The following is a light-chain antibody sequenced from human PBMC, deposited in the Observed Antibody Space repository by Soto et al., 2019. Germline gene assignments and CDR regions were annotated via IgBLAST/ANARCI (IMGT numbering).Light chain of an antibody. CDR2: APS. V-gene: IGKV1-39*01. J-gene: IGKJ1*01. CDR1: QTIMTY. CDR3: QQSYSTTWT. Sequence: DVQMRQPPPSLSASVGEEVALPSRASQTIMTYLNWYQLKPGKPPRLLIYAPSSLQSGVPSKFSGRGSGTDFTLTISSLQPEDFATYSCQQSYSTTWTFGPGTKVDIK.